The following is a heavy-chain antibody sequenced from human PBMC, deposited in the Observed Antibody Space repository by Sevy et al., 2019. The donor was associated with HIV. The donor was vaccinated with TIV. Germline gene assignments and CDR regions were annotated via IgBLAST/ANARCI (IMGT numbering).Heavy chain of an antibody. CDR2: ISYDGSNK. Sequence: GGSLRLSCAASGFTFSSYAMHWVRQAPGKGLEWVAVISYDGSNKYYADSVKGRFTISRDNSKNTRYLQMNGLRAEDSAVYYWARELGTHYYYYGMDVWGQGTTVTVSS. CDR1: GFTFSSYA. V-gene: IGHV3-30-3*01. J-gene: IGHJ6*02. CDR3: ARELGTHYYYYGMDV. D-gene: IGHD7-27*01.